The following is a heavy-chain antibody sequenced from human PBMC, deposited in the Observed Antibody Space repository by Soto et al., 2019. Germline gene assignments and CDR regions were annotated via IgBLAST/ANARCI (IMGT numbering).Heavy chain of an antibody. Sequence: ASVKVSCKASGYTFTSYYMHWVRQAPGQGLEWMGIINPSGGSTSYAQKFQGRVTMTRDTSTSTVYMELSSLRSEDTAVYYCARLNIWSSGYDEQSDYWGQGTLVTVSS. D-gene: IGHD5-12*01. J-gene: IGHJ4*02. CDR3: ARLNIWSSGYDEQSDY. CDR2: INPSGGST. CDR1: GYTFTSYY. V-gene: IGHV1-46*01.